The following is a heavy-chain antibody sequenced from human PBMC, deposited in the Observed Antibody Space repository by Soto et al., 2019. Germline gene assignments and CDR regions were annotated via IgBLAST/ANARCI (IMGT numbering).Heavy chain of an antibody. Sequence: SETLSLTCTVSCASIITDNYFWVWIRQSPRRGLELIGSISYSGRTYDNPSLQSRVTISIDASKNQFSLKLTSVTTADTAVYYCARRRASDYGGNHHPYYFDRWGQGALVTVSS. V-gene: IGHV4-39*01. CDR2: ISYSGRT. CDR3: ARRRASDYGGNHHPYYFDR. J-gene: IGHJ4*02. CDR1: CASIITDNYF. D-gene: IGHD4-17*01.